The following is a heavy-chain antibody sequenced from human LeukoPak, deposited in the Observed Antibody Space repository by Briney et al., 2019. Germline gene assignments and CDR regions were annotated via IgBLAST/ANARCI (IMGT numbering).Heavy chain of an antibody. Sequence: EASVKVSCKASGYTFTSYGISWVRQAPGQGLECMGWISAYNGNTNYAQKLQGRVTMTTDTSTSTAYMELRSLRSDDTAVYYCARESGSYYNAQLDYWGQGTLVIVSS. CDR3: ARESGSYYNAQLDY. J-gene: IGHJ4*02. CDR1: GYTFTSYG. CDR2: ISAYNGNT. D-gene: IGHD3-10*01. V-gene: IGHV1-18*01.